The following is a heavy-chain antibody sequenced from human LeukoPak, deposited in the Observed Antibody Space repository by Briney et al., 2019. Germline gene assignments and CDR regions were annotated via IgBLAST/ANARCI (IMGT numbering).Heavy chain of an antibody. Sequence: ASVKVSCKASGYTFTTYDISWVRQAPGQGLEWMGWISAYNGYTNYAQKFQDRVTMTTDTSTRTAYMEVRSLRSDDTAVYFCARDKAVTTEVTQHFQHWGQGTLVTVSS. V-gene: IGHV1-18*01. J-gene: IGHJ1*01. D-gene: IGHD4-23*01. CDR2: ISAYNGYT. CDR3: ARDKAVTTEVTQHFQH. CDR1: GYTFTTYD.